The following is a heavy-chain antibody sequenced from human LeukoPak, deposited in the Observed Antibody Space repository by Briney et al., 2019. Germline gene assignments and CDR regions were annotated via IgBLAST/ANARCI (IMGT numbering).Heavy chain of an antibody. D-gene: IGHD3-22*01. Sequence: SVKVSCKASGGTFSSYAISWVRQAPGQGLEWMGGIIPIFGTANYAQKFQGRVTITADESTSTAYMELSSLRSEDTAVYYCARAYYYDSSGTLYYFDYWGQGTLVTVSS. CDR2: IIPIFGTA. CDR1: GGTFSSYA. J-gene: IGHJ4*02. CDR3: ARAYYYDSSGTLYYFDY. V-gene: IGHV1-69*13.